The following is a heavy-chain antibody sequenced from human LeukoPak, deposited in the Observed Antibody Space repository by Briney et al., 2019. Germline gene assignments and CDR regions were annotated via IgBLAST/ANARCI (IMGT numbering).Heavy chain of an antibody. CDR3: ARGGGDYGGSPPGVWFDP. CDR1: GYTFTGYY. D-gene: IGHD4-23*01. V-gene: IGHV1-2*02. J-gene: IGHJ5*02. Sequence: ASVKVSCKASGYTFTGYYMHWVRQAPGQGLEWMGWINPNSGGTNYAQKFQGRVTMTRDTSISTAYMELSRLRSDDTAVYYCARGGGDYGGSPPGVWFDPWGQGTLVTVSS. CDR2: INPNSGGT.